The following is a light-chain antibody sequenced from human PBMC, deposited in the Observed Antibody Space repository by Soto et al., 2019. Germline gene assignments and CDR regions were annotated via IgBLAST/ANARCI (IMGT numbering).Light chain of an antibody. Sequence: EIMMTQSPATLSVSPGERATLSCRASQSVSSNLAWYQQKPGQTPRLLIYDASSRATGIPARFSGSGSGTDFTLTISSLQSEDFAVYYCQQYNNWPLTFGGGTNVEIK. V-gene: IGKV3-15*01. CDR3: QQYNNWPLT. CDR1: QSVSSN. J-gene: IGKJ4*01. CDR2: DAS.